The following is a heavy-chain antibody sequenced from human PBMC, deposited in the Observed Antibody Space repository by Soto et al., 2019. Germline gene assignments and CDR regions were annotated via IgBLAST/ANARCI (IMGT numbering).Heavy chain of an antibody. D-gene: IGHD6-19*01. J-gene: IGHJ6*02. V-gene: IGHV1-18*01. CDR3: ARDWGQQWLAYGMDV. CDR2: ISTYNGHT. CDR1: GYTFTNYG. Sequence: QVQLVQSGAEVKKPGASVKVSCKASGYTFTNYGISWVRQAPGQGIEWMGWISTYNGHTTSAQKLQGRVTMTTDTSTNTAYMELRSLRSDDTAVYYCARDWGQQWLAYGMDVWGQGTTVTVSS.